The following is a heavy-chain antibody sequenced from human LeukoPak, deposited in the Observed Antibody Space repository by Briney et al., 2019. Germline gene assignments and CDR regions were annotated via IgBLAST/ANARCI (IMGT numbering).Heavy chain of an antibody. D-gene: IGHD2-21*02. Sequence: QSGGSLRLSCAASGFTFSSYWMSWVRQAPGKGLEWVANIKQDGSEKYYVDSVKGRFTISRDNAKNSLYLQMNSLRAEDTAVYYCASHAVGVAYCGGDCYSFDYWGQGTLVTVSS. J-gene: IGHJ4*02. V-gene: IGHV3-7*03. CDR1: GFTFSSYW. CDR2: IKQDGSEK. CDR3: ASHAVGVAYCGGDCYSFDY.